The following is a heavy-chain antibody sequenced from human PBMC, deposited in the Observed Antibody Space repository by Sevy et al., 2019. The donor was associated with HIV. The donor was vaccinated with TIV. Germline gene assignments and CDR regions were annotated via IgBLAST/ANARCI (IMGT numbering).Heavy chain of an antibody. J-gene: IGHJ4*02. CDR2: INTRGTT. Sequence: GGSLRLSCAASGFIVSSYYIGWVRQAPGEGLEWVSLINTRGTTFYADSVKGRFTISRDNSKNTLYLQMNGLRAEDTAMYYCVRDATRLTVWGQGTLVTVSS. CDR1: GFIVSSYY. V-gene: IGHV3-53*01. D-gene: IGHD4-4*01. CDR3: VRDATRLTV.